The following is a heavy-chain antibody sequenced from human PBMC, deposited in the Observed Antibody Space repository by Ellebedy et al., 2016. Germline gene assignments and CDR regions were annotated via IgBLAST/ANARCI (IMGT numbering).Heavy chain of an antibody. CDR3: ARDRSYGSPFDL. CDR2: IKQDGSEK. V-gene: IGHV3-7*03. J-gene: IGHJ5*02. CDR1: GFTFSRFW. Sequence: GESLKISXAASGFTFSRFWMSWVRQAPGKGLEWVANIKQDGSEKYYVDSVKGRFTISRDNAKNSLYLQMNSLRTEDTALYYCARDRSYGSPFDLWGQGTLVTVSS. D-gene: IGHD3-10*01.